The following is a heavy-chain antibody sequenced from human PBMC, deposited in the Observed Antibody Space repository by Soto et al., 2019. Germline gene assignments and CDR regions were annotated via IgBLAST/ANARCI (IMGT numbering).Heavy chain of an antibody. D-gene: IGHD2-8*01. V-gene: IGHV1-69*13. J-gene: IGHJ4*02. Sequence: VASVKVSCKASGGTFSSYAISWVRQAPGQGLEWMGGIIPIFGTANYAQKFQGRVTITADESTSTAYMELSSLRSEDTAVYYCARVSLDIVLMDLGHFDYWGQGTLVTVSS. CDR2: IIPIFGTA. CDR1: GGTFSSYA. CDR3: ARVSLDIVLMDLGHFDY.